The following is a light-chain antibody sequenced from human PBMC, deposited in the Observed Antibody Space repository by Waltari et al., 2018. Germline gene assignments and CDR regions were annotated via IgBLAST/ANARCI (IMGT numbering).Light chain of an antibody. CDR1: SGDLGGSDF. Sequence: QSALTQPASVSASPGQSIHIPCTGTSGDLGGSDFVSWYQHPPGRAPKVLMFDVNHRPSGIPDRFSGSKSGNTASLTISGLQAEDDADYYCSSPSTNNVFVFGGGTKVTVL. CDR3: SSPSTNNVFV. V-gene: IGLV2-14*01. CDR2: DVN. J-gene: IGLJ2*01.